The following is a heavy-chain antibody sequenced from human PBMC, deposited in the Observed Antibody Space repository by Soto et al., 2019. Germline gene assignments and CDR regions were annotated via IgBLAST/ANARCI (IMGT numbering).Heavy chain of an antibody. J-gene: IGHJ5*02. Sequence: GASVKVSCKASGGTFSSYTISWVRQAPGQGLEWMGRIIPILGIANYAQKFQGRVTITADKSTSTAYMELSSLRSEDTAVYYCARENTIFGVAPRQNWFDPWGQGTLVTAPQ. CDR2: IIPILGIA. CDR3: ARENTIFGVAPRQNWFDP. CDR1: GGTFSSYT. V-gene: IGHV1-69*04. D-gene: IGHD3-3*01.